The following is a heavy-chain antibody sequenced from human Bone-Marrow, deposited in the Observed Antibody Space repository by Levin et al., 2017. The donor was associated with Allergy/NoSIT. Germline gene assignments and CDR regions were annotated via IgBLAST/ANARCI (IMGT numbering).Heavy chain of an antibody. Sequence: LSLTCAASGFTFSNYGMNWVRQAPGKGLEWVAVISYDGSFKSYAGSVKGRFTISRDSSKNMVYLQMNSLRAEDTAVYYCAKEGGIAPDYWGQGALVTVSS. CDR2: ISYDGSFK. CDR3: AKEGGIAPDY. J-gene: IGHJ4*02. CDR1: GFTFSNYG. D-gene: IGHD6-13*01. V-gene: IGHV3-30*18.